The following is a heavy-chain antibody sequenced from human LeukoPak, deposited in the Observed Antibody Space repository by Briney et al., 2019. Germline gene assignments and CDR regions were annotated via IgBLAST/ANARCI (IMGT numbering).Heavy chain of an antibody. CDR3: ATHTYYSSGSFAY. V-gene: IGHV1-8*01. CDR2: MNPSSGNT. Sequence: ASVKVSCKASGYTFASYDINWVRQATGQGPEWMGWMNPSSGNTGYAQTFQGRVSMTRDTSTNTAYLELSSLRSEDTAVYDCATHTYYSSGSFAYWGQGTLVTVSS. CDR1: GYTFASYD. J-gene: IGHJ4*02. D-gene: IGHD3-10*01.